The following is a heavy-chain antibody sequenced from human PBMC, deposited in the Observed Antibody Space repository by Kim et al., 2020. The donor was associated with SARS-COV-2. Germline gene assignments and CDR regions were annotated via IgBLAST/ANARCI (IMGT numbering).Heavy chain of an antibody. D-gene: IGHD3-10*02. J-gene: IGHJ6*02. V-gene: IGHV3-23*01. Sequence: YYADSVRGRFTISKDIGKTTLYLQMHSLRAKDTALYYGAKDMLDYSGMDVWGQGTTVTVSS. CDR3: AKDMLDYSGMDV.